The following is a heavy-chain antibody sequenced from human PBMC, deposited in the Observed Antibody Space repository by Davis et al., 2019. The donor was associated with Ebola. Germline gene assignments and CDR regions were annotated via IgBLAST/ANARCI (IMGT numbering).Heavy chain of an antibody. J-gene: IGHJ4*02. Sequence: PGGSLRLSCAASGFTFSTYAMSWVRQAPGRGPEWVSGIGSDGINKDYADSVKGRFTISRDNSKNTMSLQMNGLTVEDTAVYYCARKEGGPNPFDYWGQGTLVTVSP. CDR1: GFTFSTYA. D-gene: IGHD3-16*01. CDR2: IGSDGINK. V-gene: IGHV3-23*01. CDR3: ARKEGGPNPFDY.